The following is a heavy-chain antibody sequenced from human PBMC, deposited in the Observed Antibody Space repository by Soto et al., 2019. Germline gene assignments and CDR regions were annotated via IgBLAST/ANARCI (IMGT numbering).Heavy chain of an antibody. Sequence: SETLSLTCTVSGGSISGGTYYWGWIRQPPGKWLEWIGSIYYSGSTYYNPSLKSRVTISVDTSKNQFSLKLSSVTAADTAVYYCARLAYCGTDCYALDYWGQGSLVTVSS. CDR1: GGSISGGTYY. J-gene: IGHJ4*02. V-gene: IGHV4-39*01. D-gene: IGHD2-21*02. CDR3: ARLAYCGTDCYALDY. CDR2: IYYSGST.